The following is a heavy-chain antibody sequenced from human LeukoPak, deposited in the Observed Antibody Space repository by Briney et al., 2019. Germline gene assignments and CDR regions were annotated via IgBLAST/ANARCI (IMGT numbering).Heavy chain of an antibody. J-gene: IGHJ4*02. V-gene: IGHV3-48*03. CDR2: IGNTGTTI. CDR1: GFTFSSYE. D-gene: IGHD1-26*01. CDR3: ARGGAADY. Sequence: GGSLRLSCAASGFTFSSYEMNWVRQAPGKGLEWVSYIGNTGTTIYYADSVKGRFTISRDNAKNSLYLQMNSLRAEDTAAYYCARGGAADYWGQGTLVTVSS.